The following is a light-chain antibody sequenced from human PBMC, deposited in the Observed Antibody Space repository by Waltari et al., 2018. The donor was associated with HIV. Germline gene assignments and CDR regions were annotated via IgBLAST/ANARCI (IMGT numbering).Light chain of an antibody. J-gene: IGLJ2*01. V-gene: IGLV3-1*01. Sequence: SYELTQPPSVSVSPGQTAIITCSGDKLGDKYASWYQQRPGPSPVLVIYEDVKRPSGIPERFSGSNSGNTATLTISGTQAMDESDYYCQAWDSHNVIFGGGTKLTVL. CDR1: KLGDKY. CDR2: EDV. CDR3: QAWDSHNVI.